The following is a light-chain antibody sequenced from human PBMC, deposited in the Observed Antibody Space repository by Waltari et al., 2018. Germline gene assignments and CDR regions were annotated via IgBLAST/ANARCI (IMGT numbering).Light chain of an antibody. J-gene: IGKJ1*01. V-gene: IGKV2-30*02. Sequence: DVVLTQSPLSLPITPGQEASMTCRSSQSLLHSNGNTYLSWLLQKPGQPPRRLISEVSNRESGVPDRFSGSGSGTEFTLKINGVEAEDVGIYYCFQGTHFPPTFGQGTRVEIK. CDR1: QSLLHSNGNTY. CDR3: FQGTHFPPT. CDR2: EVS.